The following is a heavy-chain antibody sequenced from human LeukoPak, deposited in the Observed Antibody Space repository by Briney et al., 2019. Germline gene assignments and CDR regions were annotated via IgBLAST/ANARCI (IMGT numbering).Heavy chain of an antibody. J-gene: IGHJ6*03. CDR2: IIPIFGTA. CDR3: ARDSEDIVVVPADNYYYYMDV. D-gene: IGHD2-2*01. CDR1: GYTFTGYY. V-gene: IGHV1-69*05. Sequence: SVKVSCKASGYTFTGYYMHWVRQAPGQGLEWMGGIIPIFGTANYAQKFQGRVTITTDESTGTAYMELSSLRSEDTAVYYCARDSEDIVVVPADNYYYYMDVWGKGTTVTVSS.